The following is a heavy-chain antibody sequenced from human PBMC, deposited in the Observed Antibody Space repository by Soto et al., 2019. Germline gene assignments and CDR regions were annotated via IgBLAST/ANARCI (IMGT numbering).Heavy chain of an antibody. V-gene: IGHV3-7*03. CDR3: TNDKFSGSYYVRGLTYYFEY. J-gene: IGHJ4*02. Sequence: EVQLVESGGGLVQPGGSLRLSCAVSGLTFRDYWMSWVRQAPGKGLEWVANIRQDESEKNYADSVKGRFPISRDNAKSSVYLQMNSLRADDTAVYYCTNDKFSGSYYVRGLTYYFEYWGQGTLVTVSS. CDR1: GLTFRDYW. D-gene: IGHD1-26*01. CDR2: IRQDESEK.